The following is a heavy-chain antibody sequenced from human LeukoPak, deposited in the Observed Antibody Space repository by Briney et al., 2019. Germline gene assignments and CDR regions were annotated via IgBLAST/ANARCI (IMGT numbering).Heavy chain of an antibody. CDR3: ARDSGSSWYY. CDR1: GGSLSGYY. V-gene: IGHV4-34*01. D-gene: IGHD6-13*01. Sequence: SETLSLTCAVYGGSLSGYYWSWIRQPPGKGLEWIGEINHSGSTNYNPSLKSRVTISVDTSKNQFSLKLSSVAAADTAVYYCARDSGSSWYYWGQGTLVTVSS. CDR2: INHSGST. J-gene: IGHJ4*02.